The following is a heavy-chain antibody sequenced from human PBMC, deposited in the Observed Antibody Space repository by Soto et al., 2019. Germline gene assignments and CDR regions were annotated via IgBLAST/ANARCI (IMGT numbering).Heavy chain of an antibody. CDR3: ARAPRGGYCSGGSCYADAFDI. CDR1: GGSISSYY. D-gene: IGHD2-15*01. CDR2: IYYSGST. V-gene: IGHV4-59*01. Sequence: SETLSLTCTVSGGSISSYYWSWIRQPPGKGLEWIGYIYYSGSTNYNPSLKSRVTISVDTSKNQFSLKLSSVTAADTAVYYCARAPRGGYCSGGSCYADAFDIWGQGTMVTVSS. J-gene: IGHJ3*02.